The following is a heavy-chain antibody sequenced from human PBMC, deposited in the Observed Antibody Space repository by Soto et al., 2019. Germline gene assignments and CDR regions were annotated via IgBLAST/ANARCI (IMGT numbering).Heavy chain of an antibody. D-gene: IGHD3-22*01. J-gene: IGHJ4*02. CDR1: GFTFSSYG. Sequence: QVQLVESGGGVVQPGRSLRLSCAASGFTFSSYGMHWVRQAPGKGLEWVAVIWYDGSNKDYADSVKGRFTISRDNSKNTLYLQMNSLRAEDTAVYYCARDNAYDSSGIPCDYWGQGTLVTVSS. CDR2: IWYDGSNK. CDR3: ARDNAYDSSGIPCDY. V-gene: IGHV3-33*01.